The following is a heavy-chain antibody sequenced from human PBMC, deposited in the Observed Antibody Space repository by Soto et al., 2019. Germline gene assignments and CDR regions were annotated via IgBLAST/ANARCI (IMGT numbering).Heavy chain of an antibody. J-gene: IGHJ2*01. CDR2: IYYSGST. CDR1: GGSISSSSYY. CDR3: ARHLVNLYGSGSYYYWYFDL. V-gene: IGHV4-39*01. D-gene: IGHD3-10*01. Sequence: QLQLQESGPGLVKPSETLSLTCTVSGGSISSSSYYWGWIRQPPGKGLEWIGSIYYSGSTYYNPSLKSRVTISVDTSKNQFSLKLSSVTAADTAVYYCARHLVNLYGSGSYYYWYFDLWGRGTLVTVSS.